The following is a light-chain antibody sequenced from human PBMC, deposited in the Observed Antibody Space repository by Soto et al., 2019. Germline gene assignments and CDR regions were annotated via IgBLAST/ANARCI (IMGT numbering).Light chain of an antibody. CDR2: EVN. CDR3: GSYTSATTWV. J-gene: IGLJ3*02. CDR1: SSDIGRYNY. V-gene: IGLV2-14*03. Sequence: QSVLTQPASVSGSPGQSITISCTGTSSDIGRYNYVSWYQQLPGKAPRLIIYEVNRRPSGVSNRLSGSKSGNTASLSISGLQTEDEAEYYCGSYTSATTWVFGGGTKVTV.